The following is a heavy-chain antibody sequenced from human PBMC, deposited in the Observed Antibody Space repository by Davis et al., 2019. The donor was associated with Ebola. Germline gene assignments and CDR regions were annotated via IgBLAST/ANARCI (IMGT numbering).Heavy chain of an antibody. Sequence: MPSETLSLTCAVYGGSFSSYYWGWIRQPPGKGLEWIGEINHSGSTNYNPSLTSRVTISADTAKNQFSLKLSSVTAADTAVYYCARECSDGVHWWFDPWGQGTLVTVSS. J-gene: IGHJ5*02. V-gene: IGHV4-34*01. CDR3: ARECSDGVHWWFDP. CDR1: GGSFSSYY. D-gene: IGHD2-15*01. CDR2: INHSGST.